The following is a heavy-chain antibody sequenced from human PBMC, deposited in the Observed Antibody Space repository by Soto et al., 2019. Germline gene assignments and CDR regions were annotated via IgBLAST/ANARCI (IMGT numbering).Heavy chain of an antibody. Sequence: EVQLVESGGGLVQPGGSLRLSCAASGFIFNSFWMHWDRQAPGKGLVWVARIRNDGSDTTSADSVQGRFTISRDNAKNTVYLQMNSLRAEDTAIYSCVRGTATVRTTVFDYWGQGTLVTVSS. J-gene: IGHJ4*02. D-gene: IGHD4-17*01. V-gene: IGHV3-74*01. CDR1: GFIFNSFW. CDR3: VRGTATVRTTVFDY. CDR2: IRNDGSDT.